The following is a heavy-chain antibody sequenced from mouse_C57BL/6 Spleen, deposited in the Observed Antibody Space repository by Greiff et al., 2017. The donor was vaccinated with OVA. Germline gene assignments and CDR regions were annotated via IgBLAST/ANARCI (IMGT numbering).Heavy chain of an antibody. V-gene: IGHV1-69*01. D-gene: IGHD1-1*01. CDR1: GYTFTSYW. CDR2: IDPSDSYT. CDR3: ARSGITTAYWYFDV. J-gene: IGHJ1*03. Sequence: QVQLQQPGAELVMPGASVKLSCKASGYTFTSYWMHWVKQRPGQGLEWIGEIDPSDSYTNYNQKFKGKSTLTVDKSSSTAYMQLSSLTSEDSAVYYCARSGITTAYWYFDVWGTGTTVTVSS.